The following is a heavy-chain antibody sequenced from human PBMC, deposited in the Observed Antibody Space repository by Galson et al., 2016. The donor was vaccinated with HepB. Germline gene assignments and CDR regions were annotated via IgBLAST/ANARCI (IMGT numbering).Heavy chain of an antibody. D-gene: IGHD5-24*01. CDR2: INPHAVSF. CDR1: GFSFSNTP. J-gene: IGHJ4*02. Sequence: SLILACAGSGFSFSNTPMNCVRQAPVNSLEWVSGINPHAVSFSYGDSARGRFTISRDNFKNTLYLQMDSLGADDTAVYYCAKRSRDGYNSPLEYWGQGTLVTVSS. CDR3: AKRSRDGYNSPLEY. V-gene: IGHV3-23*01.